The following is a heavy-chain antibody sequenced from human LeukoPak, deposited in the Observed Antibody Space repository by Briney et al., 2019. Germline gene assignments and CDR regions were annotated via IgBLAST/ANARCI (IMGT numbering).Heavy chain of an antibody. J-gene: IGHJ3*02. Sequence: TGGSLRLSCAASRFTFSNYGVNWVRQAPGKGLEWVSYIIRRSSTIYYADSVRGRFPIYRDNAKNSLYLQMNSLQAEDTAIYYCAREVGTPQAFDIWGQGTMVSVSS. CDR3: AREVGTPQAFDI. D-gene: IGHD1-26*01. CDR2: IIRRSSTI. V-gene: IGHV3-48*01. CDR1: RFTFSNYG.